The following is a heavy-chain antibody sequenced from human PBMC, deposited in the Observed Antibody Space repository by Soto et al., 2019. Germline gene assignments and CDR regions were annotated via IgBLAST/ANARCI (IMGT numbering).Heavy chain of an antibody. V-gene: IGHV3-21*01. CDR2: ISSSSDI. Sequence: PGGSLRLSCVGSGFTFRNFSINWVRQAPGKGLEWVSSISSSSDIYYADSLKGRFTISRDNAKNSVSLQMNSLRAEDTAVYYCAREYTAWPLAWGLAGWGKGTKLTVSS. J-gene: IGHJ6*04. CDR1: GFTFRNFS. D-gene: IGHD7-27*01. CDR3: AREYTAWPLAWGLAG.